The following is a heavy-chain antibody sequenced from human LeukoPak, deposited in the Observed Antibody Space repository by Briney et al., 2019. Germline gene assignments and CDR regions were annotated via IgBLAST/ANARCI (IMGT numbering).Heavy chain of an antibody. V-gene: IGHV3-21*01. J-gene: IGHJ4*02. D-gene: IGHD2-2*02. CDR2: ISSSSSYI. CDR1: GFSFSSYE. CDR3: ARDLLQDIVVVPAAICAY. Sequence: GGSLRLSCAASGFSFSSYEMIWVRQAPGKGLEWVSSISSSSSYIYYADSVKGRFTISRDNAKNSLYLQMNSLRAEDTAVYYCARDLLQDIVVVPAAICAYWGQGTLVTVSS.